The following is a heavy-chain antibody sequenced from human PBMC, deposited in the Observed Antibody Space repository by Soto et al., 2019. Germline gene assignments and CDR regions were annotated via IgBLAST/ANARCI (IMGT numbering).Heavy chain of an antibody. D-gene: IGHD4-17*01. CDR1: GGSISSYY. J-gene: IGHJ3*02. CDR2: IYYSGNT. CDR3: AREHDYGDYQHPRPAFDI. Sequence: QVQLQESGPGLVKPSETLSLTCTVSGGSISSYYWSWIRQPPGKGLEWIGYIYYSGNTNYNPSLKSRVTISVDTSKNQFSLKLSSVTAADTAVYYCAREHDYGDYQHPRPAFDIWGQGTMVTVSS. V-gene: IGHV4-59*01.